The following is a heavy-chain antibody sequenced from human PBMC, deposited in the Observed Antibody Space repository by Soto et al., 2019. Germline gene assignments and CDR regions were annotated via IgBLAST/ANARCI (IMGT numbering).Heavy chain of an antibody. V-gene: IGHV1-69*12. CDR1: GGTFSSYA. Sequence: QVQLVQSGAEVKKPGSSVKVSCKASGGTFSSYAISWVRQAPGQGLEWMGGIIPIFGTANYAQKFQGRVTITADDSTSTAYMELSSLRSEDTAVYYCARDYQYDFWSGYHYYYYYGMDVWGQGTTVTVSS. CDR2: IIPIFGTA. CDR3: ARDYQYDFWSGYHYYYYYGMDV. D-gene: IGHD3-3*01. J-gene: IGHJ6*02.